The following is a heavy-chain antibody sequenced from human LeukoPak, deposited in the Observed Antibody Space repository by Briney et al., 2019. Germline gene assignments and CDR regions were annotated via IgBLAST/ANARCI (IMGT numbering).Heavy chain of an antibody. V-gene: IGHV3-23*01. CDR1: GFTFSSYA. CDR3: AKTYSGSKLGGYYFDY. CDR2: ISGSGGST. J-gene: IGHJ4*02. Sequence: GGSLRLSCAASGFTFSSYAMSWVRQAPGKGVEGVSAISGSGGSTYYADSVKGRFTISRDNSKNTLYLQMNSLRAEDTAVYYCAKTYSGSKLGGYYFDYWGQGTLVTVSS. D-gene: IGHD1-26*01.